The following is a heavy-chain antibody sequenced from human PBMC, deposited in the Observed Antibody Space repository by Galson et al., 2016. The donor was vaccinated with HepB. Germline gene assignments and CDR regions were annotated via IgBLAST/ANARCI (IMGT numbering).Heavy chain of an antibody. CDR3: AEEIRSGGWPLDY. CDR1: GFTFSNYA. J-gene: IGHJ4*02. V-gene: IGHV3-23*01. CDR2: ISAGGEAT. Sequence: SLRLSCAASGFTFSNYAVSWVRQAPGKGLEWVPGISAGGEATYDADSLKGRFTISRDNSKNTLYLQMNSLRAEDTAVYYCAEEIRSGGWPLDYWGQGTLVTVSS. D-gene: IGHD6-19*01.